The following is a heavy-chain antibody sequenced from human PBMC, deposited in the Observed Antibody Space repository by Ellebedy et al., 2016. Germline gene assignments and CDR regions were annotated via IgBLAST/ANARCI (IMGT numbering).Heavy chain of an antibody. D-gene: IGHD3-10*01. J-gene: IGHJ4*02. CDR3: ANVGGSGSYYNGY. CDR2: ISSSSSTI. CDR1: GFTFSSYS. Sequence: GESLKISCAASGFTFSSYSMNWVRQAPGKGLEWVSYISSSSSTIYYADSVKGRFTISRDNSKNTLYLQMNSLRAEDTAVYYCANVGGSGSYYNGYWGLGTLVTVSS. V-gene: IGHV3-48*01.